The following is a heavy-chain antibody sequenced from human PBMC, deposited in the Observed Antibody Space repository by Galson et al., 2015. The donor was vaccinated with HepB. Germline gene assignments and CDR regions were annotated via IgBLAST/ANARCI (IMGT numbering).Heavy chain of an antibody. Sequence: SLRLSCAASGFTFSDYYMSWIRQAPGKGLEWVSYISSSGSTIYYADSVKGRFTISRDNAKNSLYLQMNSLRAEDTAVYYCARERIAARGLDYYYYMDVWGKGTTVTVSS. CDR1: GFTFSDYY. J-gene: IGHJ6*03. CDR2: ISSSGSTI. D-gene: IGHD6-6*01. CDR3: ARERIAARGLDYYYYMDV. V-gene: IGHV3-11*01.